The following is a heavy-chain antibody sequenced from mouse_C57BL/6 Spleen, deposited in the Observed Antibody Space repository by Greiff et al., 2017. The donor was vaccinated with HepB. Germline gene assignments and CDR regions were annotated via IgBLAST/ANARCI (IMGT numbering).Heavy chain of an antibody. D-gene: IGHD2-4*01. CDR1: GYTFTSYW. J-gene: IGHJ4*01. V-gene: IGHV1-5*01. CDR3: TRGSYDYDVGGAMDY. Sequence: DVQLQESGTVLARPGASVKMSCKTSGYTFTSYWMHWVKQRPGQGLEWIGAIYPGNSDTSYNQKFKGKAKLTAVTSASTAYMELSSLTNEDSAVYYCTRGSYDYDVGGAMDYWGQGTSVTVSS. CDR2: IYPGNSDT.